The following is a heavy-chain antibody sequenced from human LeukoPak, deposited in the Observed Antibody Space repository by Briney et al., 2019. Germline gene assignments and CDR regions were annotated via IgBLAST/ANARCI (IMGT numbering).Heavy chain of an antibody. CDR1: GFTFSSYS. CDR2: ISSSSSTI. CDR3: ARGDYGDYLRGFDY. V-gene: IGHV3-48*01. D-gene: IGHD4-17*01. Sequence: GGSLRLSCAASGFTFSSYSMNWVRQAPGKGLEWVSYISSSSSTIYYADSVKGRFTISRDNAKNSLYLQMNSLRAEDTAVYYCARGDYGDYLRGFDYWGQGTLVTVSS. J-gene: IGHJ4*02.